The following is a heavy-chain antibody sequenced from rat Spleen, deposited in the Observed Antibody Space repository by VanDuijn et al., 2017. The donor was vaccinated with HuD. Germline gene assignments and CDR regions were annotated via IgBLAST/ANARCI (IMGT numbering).Heavy chain of an antibody. D-gene: IGHD1-11*01. CDR2: ITNTGGST. J-gene: IGHJ4*01. Sequence: EVQLVESGGGLVQPGRSLKLSCVASGFTFNNYWMTWIRQAPGKGLEWVASITNTGGSTYYPDSVKGRFTISRDNAKSTLYLQMNSLRSEDTATYYCTRVAPTEGIEGDVMDAWGQGASVTVSS. CDR1: GFTFNNYW. CDR3: TRVAPTEGIEGDVMDA. V-gene: IGHV5-31*01.